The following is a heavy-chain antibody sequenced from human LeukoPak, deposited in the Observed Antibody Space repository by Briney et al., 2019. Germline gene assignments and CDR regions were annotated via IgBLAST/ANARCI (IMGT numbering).Heavy chain of an antibody. CDR3: AKGYSSGYLGYMDV. CDR1: GLTFTNYN. Sequence: GGSLRLSCAASGLTFTNYNMNWVRRAPGKGLEWVSSITSGSRYIYYGDSVKGRFTIPRDNAKHSLFLQVDSLRAEDTAVYYCAKGYSSGYLGYMDVWGKGTTVTVSS. CDR2: ITSGSRYI. D-gene: IGHD6-25*01. V-gene: IGHV3-21*01. J-gene: IGHJ6*03.